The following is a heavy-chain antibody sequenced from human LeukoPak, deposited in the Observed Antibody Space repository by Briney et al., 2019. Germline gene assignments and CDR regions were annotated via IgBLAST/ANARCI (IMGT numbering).Heavy chain of an antibody. CDR2: INHSGST. D-gene: IGHD3-3*01. CDR3: ASTIFGVVIGAGGFDP. V-gene: IGHV4-34*01. Sequence: SETLSLTCAVYGGSFSGYYWSWIRQPPGKGLEWIGGINHSGSTNYNPSLKSRVTISVDTSKNQFSLKLSSVTAADTAVYYCASTIFGVVIGAGGFDPWGQGTLVTVSS. J-gene: IGHJ5*02. CDR1: GGSFSGYY.